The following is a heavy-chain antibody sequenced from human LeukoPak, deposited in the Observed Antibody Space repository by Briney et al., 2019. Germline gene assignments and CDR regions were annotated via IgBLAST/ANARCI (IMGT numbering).Heavy chain of an antibody. Sequence: GGSLRLSCAASGFTFSSYGMHWVRPAPGKGLEGVAVISYDGSKKYYADSVKGRFTISRDSSKNLLYPQMNSRRVEDTAVYYCAKGFSSGPWDACDIWGQGTMVTVSS. CDR3: AKGFSSGPWDACDI. CDR1: GFTFSSYG. J-gene: IGHJ3*02. D-gene: IGHD3-22*01. V-gene: IGHV3-30*18. CDR2: ISYDGSKK.